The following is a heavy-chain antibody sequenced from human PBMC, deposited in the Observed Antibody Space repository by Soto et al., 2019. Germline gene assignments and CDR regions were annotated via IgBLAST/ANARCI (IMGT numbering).Heavy chain of an antibody. J-gene: IGHJ1*01. Sequence: EVQLVESGGGLVQPGGPLRLSWVASGFTFSSNGLHWVRQAPGKGLVWVSSISNDGSGTSYADPVKGRFTISRDNAKNTLYLQMNSLRAEDTAVYYCARLPNKSPQNWGQGTLVIVSP. CDR1: GFTFSSNG. CDR3: ARLPNKSPQN. V-gene: IGHV3-74*01. CDR2: ISNDGSGT.